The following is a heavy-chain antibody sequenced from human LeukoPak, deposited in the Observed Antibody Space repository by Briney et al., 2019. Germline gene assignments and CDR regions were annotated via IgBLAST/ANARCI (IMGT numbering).Heavy chain of an antibody. CDR1: GGSISSYC. D-gene: IGHD6-19*01. J-gene: IGHJ5*02. CDR2: IYYSGST. CDR3: ARGLSSGWYADWFDP. Sequence: SETLSLTCTVSGGSISSYCWSWIRQPPGKGLEWIGYIYYSGSTNYNPSLKSRVTISVDTSKNQFSLKLSSVTAADTAVYYCARGLSSGWYADWFDPWGQGTLVTVSS. V-gene: IGHV4-59*01.